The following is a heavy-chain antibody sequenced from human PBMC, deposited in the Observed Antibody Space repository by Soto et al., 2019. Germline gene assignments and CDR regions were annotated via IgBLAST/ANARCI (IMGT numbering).Heavy chain of an antibody. CDR2: ITATGDRT. V-gene: IGHV3-23*01. D-gene: IGHD3-22*01. Sequence: LRLSCAASGFSFSSYSMSWVRQTPGKGLEWVAAITATGDRTYYADSVTGRFTISRDNSKKTHYLQMTSLRAEDTAMYYCATMNGYFEYWGQGTPVTVSS. J-gene: IGHJ4*02. CDR1: GFSFSSYS. CDR3: ATMNGYFEY.